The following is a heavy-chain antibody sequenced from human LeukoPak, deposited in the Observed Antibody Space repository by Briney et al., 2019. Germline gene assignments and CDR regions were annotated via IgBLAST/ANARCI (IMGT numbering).Heavy chain of an antibody. CDR1: GDSVSSNSAA. V-gene: IGHV6-1*01. J-gene: IGHJ4*02. CDR3: TSGWALNS. D-gene: IGHD3-16*01. Sequence: SQTLSPTCAISGDSVSSNSAAWNWIRQSPSRGLEWLGRTYFRSKWYQDYAVSVKGRITIDSDTSKNQFSLHLTSVTPGDTAVYYCTSGWALNSWGQGTLVTVSS. CDR2: TYFRSKWYQ.